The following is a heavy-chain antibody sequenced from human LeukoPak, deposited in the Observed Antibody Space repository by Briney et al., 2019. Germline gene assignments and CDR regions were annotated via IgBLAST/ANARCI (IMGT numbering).Heavy chain of an antibody. CDR2: ISRSGGST. Sequence: PGGSLRLSCAASGFTFSSYAMSWVRQAPGKGLEWVSAISRSGGSTYYADSVKGRFTISRDNSKNTLYLQMNSLRAEDTDVHYCGDVGYGLFIRDYWGQGTLVTVSS. CDR3: GDVGYGLFIRDY. CDR1: GFTFSSYA. J-gene: IGHJ4*02. V-gene: IGHV3-23*01. D-gene: IGHD3-16*01.